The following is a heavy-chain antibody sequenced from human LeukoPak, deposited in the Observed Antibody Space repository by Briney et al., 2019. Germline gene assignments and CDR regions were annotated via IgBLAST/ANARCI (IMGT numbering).Heavy chain of an antibody. J-gene: IGHJ4*02. Sequence: ASVKVSCKASGYTFTSYGISWVRQAPGQGLEWMGWISAYNGNTNYAQKLQGRVTMTTDTSTSTAYMELRSLRSDDTAVYYCARDQFEWELLPHLGYWGQGTLVTVSS. CDR2: ISAYNGNT. D-gene: IGHD1-26*01. CDR3: ARDQFEWELLPHLGY. CDR1: GYTFTSYG. V-gene: IGHV1-18*01.